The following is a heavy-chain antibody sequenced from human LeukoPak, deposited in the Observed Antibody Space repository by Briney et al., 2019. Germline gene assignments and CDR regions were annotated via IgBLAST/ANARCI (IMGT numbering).Heavy chain of an antibody. D-gene: IGHD3-10*01. CDR3: ARMGMIRGVRGPRAFDI. J-gene: IGHJ3*02. CDR2: TYPGDSDT. V-gene: IGHV5-51*01. Sequence: GESLQISCMGFGYTFTYYWIAWVRPMPGKGLEWMGITYPGDSDTRYSPSLEGQGTISADKSTDTAYLQWSSLKASDTAMYFCARMGMIRGVRGPRAFDIWGQGTMVTVSS. CDR1: GYTFTYYW.